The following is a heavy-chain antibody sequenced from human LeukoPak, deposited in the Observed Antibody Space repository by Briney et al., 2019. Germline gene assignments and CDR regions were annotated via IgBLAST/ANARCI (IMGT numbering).Heavy chain of an antibody. D-gene: IGHD4-17*01. V-gene: IGHV3-74*01. J-gene: IGHJ4*02. Sequence: GGSLRLSCAGSAFTFSSFARSWQRQAPGKGLVWVLRLNKGGSSTTYADSVKGRFTISRDNAENTLYLQLSRRRGDDTAVYYCARPKDSGDSVVAFDSWGQGTLVTVSS. CDR3: ARPKDSGDSVVAFDS. CDR2: LNKGGSST. CDR1: AFTFSSFA.